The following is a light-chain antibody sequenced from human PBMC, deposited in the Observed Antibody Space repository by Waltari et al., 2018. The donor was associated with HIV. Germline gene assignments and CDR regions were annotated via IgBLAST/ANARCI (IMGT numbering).Light chain of an antibody. CDR3: SSYTISSTLV. V-gene: IGLV2-14*01. Sequence: QSALTQPAPVSGSPGQPITISCTGTSSDFGTDFGGSKYVSWYQQHPGKAPKLIIYEVSNRPSGVSNRFSGSKSGNTASLTISGLQAEDEADYYCSSYTISSTLVFGGGTKLTVL. J-gene: IGLJ2*01. CDR2: EVS. CDR1: SSDFGTDFGGSKY.